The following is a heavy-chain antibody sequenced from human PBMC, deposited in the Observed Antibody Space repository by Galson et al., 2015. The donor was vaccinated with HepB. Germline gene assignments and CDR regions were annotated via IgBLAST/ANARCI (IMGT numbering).Heavy chain of an antibody. D-gene: IGHD3-9*01. V-gene: IGHV3-30*04. CDR2: ISYDGSNK. CDR3: ARDAIDPAYYDILTGYCDY. CDR1: GFTFSSYT. J-gene: IGHJ4*02. Sequence: SLRLSCAASGFTFSSYTMHWVRQAPGKGLEWVAVISYDGSNKYYADSVKGRFTISRDNSKNTLYLQMNSLRAEDTAVYYCARDAIDPAYYDILTGYCDYWGQGTLVTVSS.